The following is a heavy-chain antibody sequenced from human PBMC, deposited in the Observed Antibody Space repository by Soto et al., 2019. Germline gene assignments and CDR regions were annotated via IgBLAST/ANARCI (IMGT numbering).Heavy chain of an antibody. J-gene: IGHJ3*01. CDR2: INGDGNSI. CDR1: GFTISSYW. CDR3: AREGLLAFDL. Sequence: GGSLRLSCAASGFTISSYWIHWVRQAPGKGLVWVSRINGDGNSISYADSVKGRFTISRDNAENTLYLQLNSLRAEDTAVYYCAREGLLAFDLSGQGTMVTVSS. V-gene: IGHV3-74*01.